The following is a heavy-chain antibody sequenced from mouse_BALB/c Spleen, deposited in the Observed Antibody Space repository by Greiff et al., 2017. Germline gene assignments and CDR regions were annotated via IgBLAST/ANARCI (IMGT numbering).Heavy chain of an antibody. CDR3: ARDSLTGGYAMDY. CDR1: GFTFSSYG. CDR2: INSNGGST. V-gene: IGHV5-6-3*01. J-gene: IGHJ4*01. Sequence: EVKLMESGGGLVQPGGSLKLSCAASGFTFSSYGMSWVRQTPDKRLELVATINSNGGSTYYPDSVKGRFTISRDNAKNTLYLQMSSLKSEDTAMYYCARDSLTGGYAMDYWGQGTSVTVSS. D-gene: IGHD4-1*01.